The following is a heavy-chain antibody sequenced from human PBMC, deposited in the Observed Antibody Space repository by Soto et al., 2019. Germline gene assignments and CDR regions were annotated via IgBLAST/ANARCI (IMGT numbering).Heavy chain of an antibody. Sequence: VGSLRLSCAASGFTFSSYGMHWVRQAPGKGLEWVAVISYDGSNKYYADSVKGRFTVSRDKSKNTLYLQMNSLRAEDTAVYYCAKISHIVVVVAAIDYWGQGTLVTVSS. J-gene: IGHJ4*02. CDR2: ISYDGSNK. D-gene: IGHD2-15*01. CDR1: GFTFSSYG. V-gene: IGHV3-30*18. CDR3: AKISHIVVVVAAIDY.